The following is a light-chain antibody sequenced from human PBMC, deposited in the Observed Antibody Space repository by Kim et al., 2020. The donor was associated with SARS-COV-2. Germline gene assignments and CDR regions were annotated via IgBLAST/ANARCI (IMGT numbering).Light chain of an antibody. V-gene: IGKV1-5*03. J-gene: IGKJ4*01. CDR3: QHYNGYPLT. CDR2: TAS. CDR1: HTINSW. Sequence: ASVGDKAAMTCRASHTINSWLAWYQQKPGKAPKLLIYTASTLQNGVPSRFSGSKSGTEFTLTISSLQPDDFATYYCQHYNGYPLTFGGGTKVDIK.